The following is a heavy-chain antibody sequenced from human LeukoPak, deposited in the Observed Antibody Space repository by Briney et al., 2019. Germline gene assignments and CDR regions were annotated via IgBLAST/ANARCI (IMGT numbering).Heavy chain of an antibody. Sequence: GRSLRLSCAASGFTFSSYWMSWVRQAPGKGLEWVANIKQDGSEKQYVDSVKGRFAISRDNAEDSLYLQMNSLKAEDTAVYYCGRFTRSGDSVYWGQGTLVTVSS. CDR1: GFTFSSYW. D-gene: IGHD7-27*01. CDR3: GRFTRSGDSVY. V-gene: IGHV3-7*04. CDR2: IKQDGSEK. J-gene: IGHJ4*02.